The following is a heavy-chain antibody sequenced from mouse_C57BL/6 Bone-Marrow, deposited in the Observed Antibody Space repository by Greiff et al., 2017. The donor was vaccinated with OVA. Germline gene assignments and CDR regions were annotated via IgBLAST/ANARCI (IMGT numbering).Heavy chain of an antibody. CDR1: GYSITSGYY. J-gene: IGHJ4*01. CDR3: ASGGSTLYAMDY. Sequence: VQLKESGPGLVKPSQSLSLTCSVTGYSITSGYYWNWIRQFPGNKLEWMGYISYDGSNNYNPSLKNRISITRDTSKNQFFLKLNSVTTEDTATYYCASGGSTLYAMDYWGQGASVTVSS. D-gene: IGHD1-1*01. V-gene: IGHV3-6*01. CDR2: ISYDGSN.